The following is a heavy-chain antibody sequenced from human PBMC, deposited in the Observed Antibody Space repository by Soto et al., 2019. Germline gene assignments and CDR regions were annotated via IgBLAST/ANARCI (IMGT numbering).Heavy chain of an antibody. V-gene: IGHV3-11*06. Sequence: GGSLRLSCAASGFTFSDYYMSWIRQAPGKGLEWVSYINSTGSYTNYADSVKGRFTVSRDNAKNSLYLQMNSLRAEDTAVYYCARARTTMVPYFDYWGQGTLVTVSS. CDR2: INSTGSYT. D-gene: IGHD5-18*01. J-gene: IGHJ4*02. CDR1: GFTFSDYY. CDR3: ARARTTMVPYFDY.